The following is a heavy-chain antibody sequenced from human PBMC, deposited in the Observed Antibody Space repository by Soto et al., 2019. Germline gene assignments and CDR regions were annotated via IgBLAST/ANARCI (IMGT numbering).Heavy chain of an antibody. CDR1: GFTFSSYG. Sequence: PGGSLRLSCVVSGFTFSSYGVHWVRQAPGRGLEWVGVMWYDGNNEYYADSVKGRFTISRDNSKNTLFLQMNSLRVEDTAVYYCARVGYSYWPNDALDIWGQGTMVTVSS. V-gene: IGHV3-33*01. CDR2: MWYDGNNE. D-gene: IGHD5-18*01. CDR3: ARVGYSYWPNDALDI. J-gene: IGHJ3*02.